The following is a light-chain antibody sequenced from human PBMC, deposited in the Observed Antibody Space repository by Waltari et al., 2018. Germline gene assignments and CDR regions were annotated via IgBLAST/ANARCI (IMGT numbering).Light chain of an antibody. V-gene: IGLV2-14*03. CDR3: SSWTTSDTRKVI. J-gene: IGLJ2*01. Sequence: QSALTQPASVSGSPGQSITISRTGTSGDVGGYDYVSWYQQHPGKAPKLVICDVTNRPSGISDRFSGSKSGTTASLSISGLQAEDEADYFCSSWTTSDTRKVIFGGGTKLTVL. CDR2: DVT. CDR1: SGDVGGYDY.